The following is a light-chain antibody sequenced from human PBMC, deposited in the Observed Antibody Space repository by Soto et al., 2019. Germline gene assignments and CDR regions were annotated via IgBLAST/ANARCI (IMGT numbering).Light chain of an antibody. Sequence: EIVLTQSPGTLSLSPGERATLSCRASQSVSSSYLAWYQQKPGQAPRLLSSRATGIPDRFSGSGSGTDFTHTISRLEPEDFAVYFCQQYGSSPLTFGGGTKVEIK. CDR3: QQYGSSPLT. J-gene: IGKJ4*01. CDR1: QSVSSSY. V-gene: IGKV3-20*01.